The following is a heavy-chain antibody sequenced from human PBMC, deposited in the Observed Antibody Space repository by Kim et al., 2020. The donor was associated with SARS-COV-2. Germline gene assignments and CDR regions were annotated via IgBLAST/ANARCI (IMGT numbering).Heavy chain of an antibody. D-gene: IGHD6-13*01. Sequence: SETLSLTCTVSGGSISSGGYYWSWIRQHPGKGLEWIGYIYYSGSTYYNPSLKSRVTISVDTSKNQFSLKLSSVTAADTAVYYCARAYSSSWYRPPLKNFDYWGQGTLVTVSS. CDR2: IYYSGST. CDR1: GGSISSGGYY. V-gene: IGHV4-31*03. J-gene: IGHJ4*02. CDR3: ARAYSSSWYRPPLKNFDY.